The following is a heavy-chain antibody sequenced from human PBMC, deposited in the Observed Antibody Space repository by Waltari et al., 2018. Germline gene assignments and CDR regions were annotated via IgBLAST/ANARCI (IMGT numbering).Heavy chain of an antibody. J-gene: IGHJ4*02. Sequence: QVQLVQPGAEVTKPGVSVKVPCKASGSTSTDYFIHWMRQVPGQGLEWMGWIDPRRRDTSYAQNLQGRVTMTRDTSIGTIYMELSSLRSDDTAVYYCARGPNTGAFDYWGQGTLVTVSS. CDR1: GSTSTDYF. D-gene: IGHD2-8*02. V-gene: IGHV1-2*02. CDR2: IDPRRRDT. CDR3: ARGPNTGAFDY.